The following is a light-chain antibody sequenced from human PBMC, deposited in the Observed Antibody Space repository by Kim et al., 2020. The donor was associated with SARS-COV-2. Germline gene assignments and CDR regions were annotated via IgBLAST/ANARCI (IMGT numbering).Light chain of an antibody. J-gene: IGLJ3*02. CDR2: YDS. V-gene: IGLV3-21*04. CDR1: NIGSKS. CDR3: QVWDGSSDHVV. Sequence: ASGTAARITCGGNNIGSKSVHWYQQKPGQSPVLVIYYDSDRPSGIPERFSGSNSGNTATLTISRLEAGDEADYYCQVWDGSSDHVVFGGGTQLTVL.